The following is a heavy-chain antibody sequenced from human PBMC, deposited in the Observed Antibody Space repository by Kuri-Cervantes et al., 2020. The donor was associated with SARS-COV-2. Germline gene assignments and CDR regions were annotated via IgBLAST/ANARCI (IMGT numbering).Heavy chain of an antibody. CDR1: GFTFSNAW. D-gene: IGHD5-12*01. CDR2: IKQDGSEK. Sequence: GESLKISCAASGFTFSNAWMSWVRQAPGKGLEWVANIKQDGSEKYYVDSVKGRFTISRDNAKNSLYLQMNSLRAEDTAVYYCAREGRGYAYFDYWGQETLVTVSS. CDR3: AREGRGYAYFDY. V-gene: IGHV3-7*01. J-gene: IGHJ4*02.